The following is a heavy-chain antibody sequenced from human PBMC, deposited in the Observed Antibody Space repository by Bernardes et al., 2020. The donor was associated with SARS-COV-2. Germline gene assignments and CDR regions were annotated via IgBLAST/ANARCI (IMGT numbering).Heavy chain of an antibody. CDR2: INPNSGGT. V-gene: IGHV1-2*02. CDR1: GYTFTGYY. D-gene: IGHD2-2*01. J-gene: IGHJ1*01. Sequence: ASVKVSCKASGYTFTGYYMHWVRQAPGQGLEWMGWINPNSGGTNYAQKFQGRVTMTRDTSITTAYMELSRLRSDDTAVYYCARDVVVPAARAEYFKHWGQVTVVTVCS. CDR3: ARDVVVPAARAEYFKH.